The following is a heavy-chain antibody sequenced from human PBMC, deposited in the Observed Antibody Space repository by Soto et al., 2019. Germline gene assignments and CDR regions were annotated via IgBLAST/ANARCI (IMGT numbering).Heavy chain of an antibody. V-gene: IGHV1-69*01. CDR1: GGTFSSYA. CDR3: XXVVVGAKLGWWFDP. D-gene: IGHD1-26*01. J-gene: IGHJ5*02. Sequence: QVQLVQSGAEVKKPGSSVKVSCKASGGTFSSYAISWVRQAPGQGLEWMGGIIPIFGTANYAQKFQGRVTITADESTSTAYMELSSLRSEDTAVYXXXXVVVGAKLGWWFDPWGQGTLVTVSS. CDR2: IIPIFGTA.